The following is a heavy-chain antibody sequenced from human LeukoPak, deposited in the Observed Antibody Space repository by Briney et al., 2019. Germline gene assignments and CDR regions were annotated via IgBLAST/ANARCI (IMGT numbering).Heavy chain of an antibody. Sequence: GSLRLSCAASGFIFSRFGMHWVRQAPGKGLEWVAVLSDGGSHEWFADSVKGRFTISRDNSKSTLYLQMNSLRVEDTAVYYCAKEGAVNAKYAFDLWGQGTVATVSS. J-gene: IGHJ3*01. CDR2: LSDGGSHE. D-gene: IGHD4-11*01. CDR1: GFIFSRFG. V-gene: IGHV3-30*18. CDR3: AKEGAVNAKYAFDL.